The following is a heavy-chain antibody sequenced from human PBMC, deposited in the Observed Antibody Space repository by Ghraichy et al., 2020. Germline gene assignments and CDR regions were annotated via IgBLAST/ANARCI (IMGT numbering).Heavy chain of an antibody. D-gene: IGHD3-16*02. V-gene: IGHV1-46*01. CDR2: INPSGRST. CDR1: GYTFTSYY. Sequence: ASVKVSCKASGYTFTSYYMHWVRQAPGQGLEWMGIINPSGRSTSYAQKFQGRVTMTRDTSTSTVYMELSSLRSEDTAVYYCARAPGGGIEFDPWGQGTLVTVSS. CDR3: ARAPGGGIEFDP. J-gene: IGHJ5*02.